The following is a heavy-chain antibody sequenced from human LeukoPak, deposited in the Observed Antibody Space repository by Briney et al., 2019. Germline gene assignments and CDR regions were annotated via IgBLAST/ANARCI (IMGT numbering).Heavy chain of an antibody. J-gene: IGHJ4*02. Sequence: GGSLRLSCAASGFSFGSYAMTWVRQAPGRGLEWVSTINYSGGDSHYADSVKGRFTISRDNSKNTLYVQMNSLRAEDTAVYYCAKAGHYGSGSFYSYFDSWGQGTLVTVSS. CDR2: INYSGGDS. CDR1: GFSFGSYA. CDR3: AKAGHYGSGSFYSYFDS. V-gene: IGHV3-23*01. D-gene: IGHD3-10*01.